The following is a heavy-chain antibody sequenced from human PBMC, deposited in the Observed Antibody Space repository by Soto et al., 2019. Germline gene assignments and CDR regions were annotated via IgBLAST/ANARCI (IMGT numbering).Heavy chain of an antibody. V-gene: IGHV3-33*01. D-gene: IGHD6-19*01. CDR2: IWNDGSNK. CDR1: GFTFSSYG. Sequence: QVQLVESGGGVVQPGRSLRLSCAASGFTFSSYGMHWVRQAPGKGLEWVAVIWNDGSNKYYADSVKGRFTISRDNSKNTLYLQMNSLRAEDTAVYYCARDSSGWYSPAYYFDYWGQGTLVTVSS. CDR3: ARDSSGWYSPAYYFDY. J-gene: IGHJ4*02.